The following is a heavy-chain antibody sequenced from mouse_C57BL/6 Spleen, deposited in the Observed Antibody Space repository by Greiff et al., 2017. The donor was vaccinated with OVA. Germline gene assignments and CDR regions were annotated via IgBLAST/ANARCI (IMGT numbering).Heavy chain of an antibody. D-gene: IGHD1-1*01. Sequence: VQLQQPGAELVRPGSSVKLSCKASGYTFTSYWMDWVKQRPGQGLEWIGNIYPSDSETHYNQKFKDKATLTVDKSSSTAYMQLSSLTSEDSAVYYCARGGIYYGVFFAYWGQGTLVTVSA. CDR1: GYTFTSYW. V-gene: IGHV1-61*01. J-gene: IGHJ3*01. CDR3: ARGGIYYGVFFAY. CDR2: IYPSDSET.